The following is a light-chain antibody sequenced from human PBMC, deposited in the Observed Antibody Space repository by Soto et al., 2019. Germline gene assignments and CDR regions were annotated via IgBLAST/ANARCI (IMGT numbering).Light chain of an antibody. CDR3: GSWDSSLSAYV. CDR1: SSNLGNNF. J-gene: IGLJ1*01. CDR2: DDN. V-gene: IGLV1-51*01. Sequence: QSVLTQPPSVSAAPGQKVTISCSGSSSNLGNNFVSWYQQLPGTAPKLLIYDDNKRPSGIPDRFSGSKSGTSATLGITGFQTGDEADYYCGSWDSSLSAYVFGTGTKLTVL.